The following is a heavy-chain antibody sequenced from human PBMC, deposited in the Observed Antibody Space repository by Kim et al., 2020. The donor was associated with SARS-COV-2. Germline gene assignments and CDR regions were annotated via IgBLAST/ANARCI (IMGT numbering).Heavy chain of an antibody. CDR2: VTNGDKT. Sequence: GGSLRLSCAASGFTVSGTYMSWVRQAPGKGLEWVSIVTNGDKTYYADSVKGRFTISRDNSKNTLFLQLNSLRAEGTAMYYCARHYSDSSGWFHFAYWGQGTLVTVSP. V-gene: IGHV3-53*01. CDR1: GFTVSGTY. D-gene: IGHD6-6*01. J-gene: IGHJ4*02. CDR3: ARHYSDSSGWFHFAY.